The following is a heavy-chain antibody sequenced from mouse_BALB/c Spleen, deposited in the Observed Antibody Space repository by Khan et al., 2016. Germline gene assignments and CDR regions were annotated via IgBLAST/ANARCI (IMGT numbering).Heavy chain of an antibody. V-gene: IGHV7-3*02. CDR1: GFTFTDYY. J-gene: IGHJ1*01. CDR2: IRNKANGYTT. Sequence: EVELVESGGGLVQPGGSLRLSCATSGFTFTDYYMSWVRQPPGKALEWLGFIRNKANGYTTEYSASVKGRFTISRDNSPSILYLQMNTLTAEDSATYYCARHYDWYFDVCGAGTTVTVSS. CDR3: ARHYDWYFDV.